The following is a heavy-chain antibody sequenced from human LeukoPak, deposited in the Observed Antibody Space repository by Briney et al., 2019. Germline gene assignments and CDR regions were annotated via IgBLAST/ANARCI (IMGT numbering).Heavy chain of an antibody. CDR1: GFTSSDYG. J-gene: IGHJ5*02. V-gene: IGHV3-23*01. CDR2: ISANGRNT. Sequence: PGGSLRLSCAASGFTSSDYGMSWVRQAPGKGLEWVSAISANGRNTYYADSVRGRFTMSRDNSNKMVYLQINSLTAEHTSVYYCARDIRTLENSSGCGWCDPWGRGTVLRV. CDR3: ARDIRTLENSSGCGWCDP. D-gene: IGHD4-11*01.